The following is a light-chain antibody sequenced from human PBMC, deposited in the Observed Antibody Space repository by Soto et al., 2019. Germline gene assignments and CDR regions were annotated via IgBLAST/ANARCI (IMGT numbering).Light chain of an antibody. CDR3: QQYSNWPPWT. J-gene: IGKJ1*01. V-gene: IGKV3-15*01. CDR2: RAS. Sequence: EILMTQSPATLAVSPGDTATLSFSASQSLGGNLAWYQQKPGQGPRLLIFRASSRATGVPAGFSASGSGTEFTLTISGLQSEDFAIYYCQQYSNWPPWTFGPGTKVDIK. CDR1: QSLGGN.